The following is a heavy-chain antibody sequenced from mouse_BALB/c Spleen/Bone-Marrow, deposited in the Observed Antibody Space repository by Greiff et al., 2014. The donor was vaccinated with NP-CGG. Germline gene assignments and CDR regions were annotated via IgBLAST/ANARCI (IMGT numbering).Heavy chain of an antibody. CDR2: IHPSDTET. CDR1: GYSFTSYW. CDR3: ARLEGNYGSTFAY. D-gene: IGHD1-1*01. V-gene: IGHV1-61*01. Sequence: VKLQESGAELVRPGASVKLSCKASGYSFTSYWMNWVKQRPGHGLEWIGMIHPSDTETRLNQRFKDKATLTVDKSSSTAYMQLNSPTSGDSAVYYCARLEGNYGSTFAYWGQGTLVTVSA. J-gene: IGHJ3*01.